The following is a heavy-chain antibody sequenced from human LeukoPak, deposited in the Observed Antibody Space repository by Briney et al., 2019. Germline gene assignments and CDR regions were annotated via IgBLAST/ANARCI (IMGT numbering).Heavy chain of an antibody. J-gene: IGHJ6*03. V-gene: IGHV3-7*01. CDR2: IRQDESKR. D-gene: IGHD3-10*01. CDR3: ARLSAYYYGSYFYYYMDV. CDR1: GFRFNTYW. Sequence: PGGSLRLSCAASGFRFNTYWTTWVRQLPGKGPEWVANIRQDESKRYFADSVKGRFTISRDNAKKSVYLQMSSLRAEDTALYYCARLSAYYYGSYFYYYMDVWGKGTTVTVSS.